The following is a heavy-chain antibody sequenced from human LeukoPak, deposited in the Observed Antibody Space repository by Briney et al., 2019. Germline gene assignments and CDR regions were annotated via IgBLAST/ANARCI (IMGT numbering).Heavy chain of an antibody. CDR3: ARDVVPAATYNWFDP. Sequence: GGSLRLSCAASGFTFSSYWMHWVRQAPGKGLVWDSRINSDGSSTSYADSVKGRFTISRDNAKNTLYLQMNSLRAEDTAVYYCARDVVPAATYNWFDPWGQGTLVTVSS. CDR2: INSDGSST. V-gene: IGHV3-74*01. CDR1: GFTFSSYW. D-gene: IGHD2-2*01. J-gene: IGHJ5*02.